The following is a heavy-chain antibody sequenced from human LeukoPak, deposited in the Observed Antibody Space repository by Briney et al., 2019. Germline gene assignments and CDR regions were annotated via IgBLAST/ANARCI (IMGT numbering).Heavy chain of an antibody. CDR3: ARHYGP. Sequence: NPSETLSLTCTVSGGSISSYYWSWIRQPPGRGLEWIGDIYYSGNTNYTPSLKSRVTISVDTSKNQFSLKLNSVTAADTAVYYCARHYGPWGQGTLVTVSS. V-gene: IGHV4-59*08. CDR2: IYYSGNT. CDR1: GGSISSYY. J-gene: IGHJ5*02. D-gene: IGHD3-10*01.